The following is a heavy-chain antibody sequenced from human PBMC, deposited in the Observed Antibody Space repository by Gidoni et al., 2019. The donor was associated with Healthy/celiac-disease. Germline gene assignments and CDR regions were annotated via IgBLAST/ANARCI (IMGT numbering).Heavy chain of an antibody. Sequence: EVQLVESGGGLVQPGRSLRLSCAASGFTFRDCSMHWVRQDPGKGLEWVSGISGNSGSVGYADSVKGRFTISRDNAKNSLYLEMNNLRAEDTALYYCVKDHSYDYVWGSYRNNYFDSWGQGTLVTVSS. D-gene: IGHD3-16*02. J-gene: IGHJ4*02. CDR2: ISGNSGSV. CDR3: VKDHSYDYVWGSYRNNYFDS. CDR1: GFTFRDCS. V-gene: IGHV3-9*01.